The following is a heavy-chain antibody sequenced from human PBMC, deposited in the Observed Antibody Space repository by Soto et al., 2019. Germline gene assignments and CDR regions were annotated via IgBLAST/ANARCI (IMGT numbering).Heavy chain of an antibody. V-gene: IGHV3-23*01. CDR2: ISGSGGST. D-gene: IGHD1-26*01. CDR1: GFTFSSYA. Sequence: GGSLRLSCAASGFTFSSYAMSWVRQAPGKGLEWVSAISGSGGSTYYADSVKGRFTISRDNSKNTLYLQMNSLRAEDTAVYYCAKDLSLLGATVSNFDYWGQGTLVTVSS. CDR3: AKDLSLLGATVSNFDY. J-gene: IGHJ4*02.